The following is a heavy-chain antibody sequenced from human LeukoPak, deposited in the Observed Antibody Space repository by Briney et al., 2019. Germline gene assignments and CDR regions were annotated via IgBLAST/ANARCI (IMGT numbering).Heavy chain of an antibody. Sequence: LRLSCAASGFTFDDYAMHWIRQPPGKGLEWIGYIYHSGSTYYNPSLKSRVTISVDRSKNQFSLKLSSVTAADTAVYYCASGSSGYYFFDYWGQGTLVTVSS. CDR3: ASGSSGYYFFDY. CDR1: GFTFDDYA. D-gene: IGHD3-22*01. CDR2: IYHSGST. J-gene: IGHJ4*02. V-gene: IGHV4-30-2*01.